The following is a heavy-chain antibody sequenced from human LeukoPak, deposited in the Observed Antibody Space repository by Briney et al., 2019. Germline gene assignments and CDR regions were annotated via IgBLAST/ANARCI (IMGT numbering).Heavy chain of an antibody. D-gene: IGHD2/OR15-2a*01. Sequence: GASVKVSCKASGYTFTGYYMHWVRQAPGQGLEWMGWINPNSGGTNYAQKFQGRVTMTRDTSISTAYMELSRLRSDDTAVYYCARDFEVIVAGYMDVWGKGTTVTVSS. CDR1: GYTFTGYY. CDR2: INPNSGGT. V-gene: IGHV1-2*02. CDR3: ARDFEVIVAGYMDV. J-gene: IGHJ6*03.